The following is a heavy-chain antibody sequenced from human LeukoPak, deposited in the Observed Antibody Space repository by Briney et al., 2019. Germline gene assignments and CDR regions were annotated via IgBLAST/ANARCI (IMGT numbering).Heavy chain of an antibody. D-gene: IGHD1-26*01. V-gene: IGHV1-2*02. CDR2: INPNSGGI. Sequence: ASVKVSCKASGYTFTAFYIHWVRQAPGQGLEWMGWINPNSGGINYAQKFQGRVTMTRDTSISAAYMQLSSLRSDDTAVYYCARGWNGGSLNWFDPWGQGTLDAVSS. CDR1: GYTFTAFY. CDR3: ARGWNGGSLNWFDP. J-gene: IGHJ5*02.